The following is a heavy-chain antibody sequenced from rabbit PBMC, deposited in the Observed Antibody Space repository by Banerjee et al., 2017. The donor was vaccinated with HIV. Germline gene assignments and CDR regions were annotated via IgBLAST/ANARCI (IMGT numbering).Heavy chain of an antibody. CDR2: IDPVFGST. D-gene: IGHD6-1*01. V-gene: IGHV1S7*01. CDR3: ARDAGYAGYGYANL. Sequence: QSLEESGGGLVQPGGSLKLSCKASGFDFSSYGVSWVRQAPGKGLEWIGYIDPVFGSTYYASWVNGRFTISSHNAQNTLYLQLNSLTAADTATYFCARDAGYAGYGYANLWGPGTLVTVS. CDR1: GFDFSSYG. J-gene: IGHJ4*01.